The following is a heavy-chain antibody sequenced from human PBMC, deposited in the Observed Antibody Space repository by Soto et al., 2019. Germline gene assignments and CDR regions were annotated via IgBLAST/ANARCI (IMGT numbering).Heavy chain of an antibody. CDR3: AKGARDYYYGMDV. CDR1: GFTFDDYA. CDR2: ISWDGGST. V-gene: IGHV3-43D*04. Sequence: GGSLRLSCAASGFTFDDYAMHWVRQAPGKGLEWVSLISWDGGSTYYADSVKGRFTISRDNSKNSLYLQMNSLRAEDTALYYCAKGARDYYYGMDVWGQGTTVTVSS. J-gene: IGHJ6*02.